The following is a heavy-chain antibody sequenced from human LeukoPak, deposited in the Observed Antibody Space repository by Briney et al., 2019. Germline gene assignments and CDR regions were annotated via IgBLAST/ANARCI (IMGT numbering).Heavy chain of an antibody. J-gene: IGHJ3*02. CDR1: GGSISSGSYY. CDR3: ARDIGLITIFGVAHDAFDI. Sequence: SETLSLTCTVSGGSISSGSYYWSWIRQPAGKGLEWIGRIYTSGSTNYNPSLKSRVTISVDTSKNQFSLKLSSVTAADTAVYYCARDIGLITIFGVAHDAFDIWGQGTMVTVSS. V-gene: IGHV4-61*02. D-gene: IGHD3-3*01. CDR2: IYTSGST.